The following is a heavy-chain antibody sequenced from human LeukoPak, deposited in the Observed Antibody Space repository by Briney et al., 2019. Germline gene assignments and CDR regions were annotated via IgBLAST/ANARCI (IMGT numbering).Heavy chain of an antibody. Sequence: GGSLRLSCAASGFTVSSNYMSRVRQAPGKGLEWVSVIYSGGSTYYADSVKGRFTISRDNSKNTLYLQMNSLRAEDTAVYYCAREGATPYYYDSSGYPYYFDYWGQGTLVTVSS. CDR1: GFTVSSNY. J-gene: IGHJ4*02. D-gene: IGHD3-22*01. V-gene: IGHV3-66*01. CDR3: AREGATPYYYDSSGYPYYFDY. CDR2: IYSGGST.